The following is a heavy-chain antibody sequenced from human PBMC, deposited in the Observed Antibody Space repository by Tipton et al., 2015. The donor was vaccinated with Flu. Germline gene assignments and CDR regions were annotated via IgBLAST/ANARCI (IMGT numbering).Heavy chain of an antibody. V-gene: IGHV3-21*01. Sequence: GSLRLSCTASGFPFSSYSMNWVRQAPGKGLEWVASISRSSTYIYYADSVEGRFTISRDDARNSVYLQMNGLRADDTAVYYCVYWTGDYWGQGTLVTVSS. D-gene: IGHD1-1*01. CDR2: ISRSSTYI. CDR1: GFPFSSYS. J-gene: IGHJ4*02. CDR3: VYWTGDY.